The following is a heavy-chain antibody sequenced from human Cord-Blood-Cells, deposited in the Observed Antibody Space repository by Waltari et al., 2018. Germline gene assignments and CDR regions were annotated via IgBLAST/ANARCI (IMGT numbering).Heavy chain of an antibody. V-gene: IGHV3-30-3*01. J-gene: IGHJ4*02. D-gene: IGHD3-10*01. CDR2: ISYDGSNK. CDR3: VAPNVSGSYDY. CDR1: GFAFSSYA. Sequence: QVQLVESGGGVVQPVRSLRLSCAASGFAFSSYAMPWVRQAPGKGLEWVAVISYDGSNKYYADAVKGRFTISRDNSKNTLYLQMNSLRAEDTAVYYCVAPNVSGSYDYWGQGTLVTVSS.